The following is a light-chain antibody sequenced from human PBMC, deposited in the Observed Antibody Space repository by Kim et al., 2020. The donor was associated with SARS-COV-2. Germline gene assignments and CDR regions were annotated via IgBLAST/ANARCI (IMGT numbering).Light chain of an antibody. Sequence: SSELTQEPAVSVALGQTVRITCQGDSLRSYYASWYQQKPGQAPVLVIYGKNNRPSGIPDRFSGSSSGNTASLTITGAQAEDEADYYCNSRDSSGNHLVVFGGGTQLTVL. CDR1: SLRSYY. CDR2: GKN. J-gene: IGLJ2*01. CDR3: NSRDSSGNHLVV. V-gene: IGLV3-19*01.